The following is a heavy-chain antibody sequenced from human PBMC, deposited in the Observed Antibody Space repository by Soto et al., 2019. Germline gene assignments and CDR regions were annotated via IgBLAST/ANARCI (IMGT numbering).Heavy chain of an antibody. CDR1: GGSFIGYY. CDR2: INHSGST. D-gene: IGHD3-3*01. V-gene: IGHV4-34*01. J-gene: IGHJ6*02. Sequence: ETLYLTCAVHGGSFIGYYWSWIRQPPGKGLEWIGEINHSGSTNYNPSLKSRVTISVDTSKNQFSLKLSSVTAADTAVYYCARGGRRITIFGVVHARYYYGMDVWGQGTTVTVSS. CDR3: ARGGRRITIFGVVHARYYYGMDV.